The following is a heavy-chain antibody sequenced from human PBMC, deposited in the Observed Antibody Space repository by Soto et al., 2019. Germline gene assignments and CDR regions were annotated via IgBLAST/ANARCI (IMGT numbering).Heavy chain of an antibody. Sequence: PGKGLEWVAKIPQDGVDGHYADSVKGRFTISRDNGKNSLYRQLNNLRAEDTAVYYCASFFFQAEDGIRDRSAVSAFLLNRSSDL. CDR2: IPQDGVDG. V-gene: IGHV3-7*03. D-gene: IGHD2-15*01. CDR3: ASFFFQAEDGIRDRSAVSAFLLNRSSDL. J-gene: IGHJ2*01.